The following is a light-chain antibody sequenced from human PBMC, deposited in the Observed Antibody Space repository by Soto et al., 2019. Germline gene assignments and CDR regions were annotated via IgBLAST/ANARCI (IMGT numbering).Light chain of an antibody. CDR3: QQYNNWPIT. CDR2: GAY. V-gene: IGKV3-15*01. J-gene: IGKJ5*01. CDR1: QSVSSS. Sequence: DIVMTQYRATLSVAPGERASRSCRASQSVSSSSLAWYQQRPGQPPRLLIYGAYTRATDIPARFSGSGSGTEFTLTIRSLQSEDFEVYYCQQYNNWPITFGQGTRLEI.